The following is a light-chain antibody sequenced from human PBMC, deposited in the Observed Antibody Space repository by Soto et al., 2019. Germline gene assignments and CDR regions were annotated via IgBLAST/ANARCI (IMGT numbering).Light chain of an antibody. V-gene: IGLV6-57*02. Sequence: NFMLTQPHSVSESPGKTVTISCTGSSGTNASNYVQWYQQRPGSGPSTVIYEDNQRPSGVPDRFSGSIDIASNSASLTISGLQTEDEAVYYCQSFDSNNWVFGGGTKVTVL. J-gene: IGLJ3*02. CDR1: SGTNASNY. CDR3: QSFDSNNWV. CDR2: EDN.